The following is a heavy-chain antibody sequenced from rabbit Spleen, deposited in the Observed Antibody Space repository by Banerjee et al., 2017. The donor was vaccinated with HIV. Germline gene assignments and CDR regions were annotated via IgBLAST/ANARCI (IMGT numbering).Heavy chain of an antibody. CDR2: IEGGSSTFS. CDR3: AGGYGGSLYYDL. J-gene: IGHJ6*01. Sequence: QSLQESGGDLVKPGASLTLTCTASGVSFSNNHYMCWVRQAPGKGLEWIACIEGGSSTFSYFASWAKGRFTISKTSSTTVTLQMTSLTAADTATYFCAGGYGGSLYYDLWGPGTLVTVS. V-gene: IGHV1S40*01. CDR1: GVSFSNNHY. D-gene: IGHD8-1*01.